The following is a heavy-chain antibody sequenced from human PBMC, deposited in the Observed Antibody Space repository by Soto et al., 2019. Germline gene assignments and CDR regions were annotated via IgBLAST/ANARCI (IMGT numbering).Heavy chain of an antibody. J-gene: IGHJ4*02. Sequence: SETLSLTCTVSGGSISSGGYYWSWIRQHPGKGLEWIGYIYYSGSTYYNPSLKSRVTISVDTSKNQFSLKLSSVTAADTAVYYCARYAPWVPAAMGYYDYWGQGTLVTVSS. CDR1: GGSISSGGYY. CDR3: ARYAPWVPAAMGYYDY. CDR2: IYYSGST. D-gene: IGHD2-2*01. V-gene: IGHV4-31*03.